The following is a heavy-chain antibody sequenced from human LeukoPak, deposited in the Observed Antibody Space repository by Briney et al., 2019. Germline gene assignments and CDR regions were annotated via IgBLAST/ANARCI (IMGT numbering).Heavy chain of an antibody. J-gene: IGHJ4*02. D-gene: IGHD6-13*01. CDR2: SYYSGST. Sequence: SETLSLTCTVSGGSISSYYWSWIRQPPGKGLELIGYSYYSGSTNYNPSLKSRLTISVDTSKNHFSLKLISVTAADTAVYYCASQQLAPYYFDYWGQGTLVTVSS. CDR3: ASQQLAPYYFDY. V-gene: IGHV4-59*01. CDR1: GGSISSYY.